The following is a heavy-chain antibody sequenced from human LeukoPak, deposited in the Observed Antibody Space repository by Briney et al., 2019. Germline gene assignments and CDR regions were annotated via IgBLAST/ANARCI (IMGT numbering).Heavy chain of an antibody. Sequence: ASVKVSCKASGGTFSSYAISWVRQAPGQGLEWMGRIIPILGIANYAQKFQGRVTITADKSTSTAYMELSSLRSEDTAVYYCARVAMVRGVIGAFDIWGQGTMVTVSS. V-gene: IGHV1-69*04. CDR3: ARVAMVRGVIGAFDI. CDR2: IIPILGIA. D-gene: IGHD3-10*01. J-gene: IGHJ3*02. CDR1: GGTFSSYA.